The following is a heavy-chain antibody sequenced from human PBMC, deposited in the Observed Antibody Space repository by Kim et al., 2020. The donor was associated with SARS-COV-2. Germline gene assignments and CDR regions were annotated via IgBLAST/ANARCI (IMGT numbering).Heavy chain of an antibody. CDR1: GYSFSDYG. J-gene: IGHJ4*02. CDR3: ARSGPDCYDTSGYGLFDY. D-gene: IGHD3-22*01. CDR2: INAGNGDT. V-gene: IGHV1-3*01. Sequence: ASVKVSCKTSGYSFSDYGMHWVRQAPGQRLEWMGWINAGNGDTKYSQKIQDRVSITRGTSASTVYMEVDSLRYDDTSVYYCARSGPDCYDTSGYGLFDYWGQGTRVIVSS.